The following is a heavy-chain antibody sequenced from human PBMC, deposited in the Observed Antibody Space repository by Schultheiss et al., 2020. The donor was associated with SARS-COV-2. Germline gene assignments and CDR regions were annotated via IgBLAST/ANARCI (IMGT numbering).Heavy chain of an antibody. D-gene: IGHD1-26*01. V-gene: IGHV1-2*02. J-gene: IGHJ4*02. CDR3: AREGEWELLRYFDY. CDR2: INPNSGGT. Sequence: ASVKVSCKASGYTFTSYDINWVRQATGQGLEWMGWINPNSGGTNYAQKFQGRVTMTRDTSISTAYMELSRLRSDDTAVYYCAREGEWELLRYFDYWGQGTLVTVSS. CDR1: GYTFTSYD.